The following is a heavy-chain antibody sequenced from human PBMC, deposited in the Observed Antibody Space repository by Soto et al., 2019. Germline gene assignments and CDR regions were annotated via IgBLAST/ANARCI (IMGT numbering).Heavy chain of an antibody. Sequence: PSETLSLTCTVSGGSISSSSYYWGWIRQPPGKGLEWIGSIYYSGSTYYNPSLKSRVTISVDTSKNQFSLKLSSVTAADTAVYYCARLGRKSQVFDYWGQGTLVTVSS. V-gene: IGHV4-39*01. J-gene: IGHJ4*02. CDR2: IYYSGST. CDR1: GGSISSSSYY. CDR3: ARLGRKSQVFDY.